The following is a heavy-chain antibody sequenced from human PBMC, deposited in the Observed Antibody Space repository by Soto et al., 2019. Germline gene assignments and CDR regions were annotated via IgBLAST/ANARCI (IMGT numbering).Heavy chain of an antibody. D-gene: IGHD3-22*01. J-gene: IGHJ4*02. CDR3: ATGRIWLNYYDSSGYSAFDY. CDR1: GYTLTELS. CDR2: FDPEDGET. V-gene: IGHV1-24*01. Sequence: KVSCKISGYTLTELSMHWVRQAPGKGLEWMGGFDPEDGETIYAQKFQGRVTMTEDTSTDTAYMELSSLRSEDTAVYYCATGRIWLNYYDSSGYSAFDYWGQGTLVTVSS.